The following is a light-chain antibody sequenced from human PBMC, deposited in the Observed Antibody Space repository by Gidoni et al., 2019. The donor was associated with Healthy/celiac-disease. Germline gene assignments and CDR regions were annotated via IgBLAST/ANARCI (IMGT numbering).Light chain of an antibody. CDR3: QQYNNWPRG. CDR2: GAS. Sequence: EIVMTQSPATLSVSPGERATLSCRASQSVSSNLAWYQQKPGQAPRLLIYGASTRATGIPARFTLTISSLQSEDFAVYYCQQYNNWPRGFGQGTKVEIK. J-gene: IGKJ1*01. V-gene: IGKV3-15*01. CDR1: QSVSSN.